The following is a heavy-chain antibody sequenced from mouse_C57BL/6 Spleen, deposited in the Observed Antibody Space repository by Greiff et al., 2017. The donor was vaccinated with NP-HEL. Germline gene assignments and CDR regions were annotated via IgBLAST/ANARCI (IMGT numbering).Heavy chain of an antibody. CDR1: GYTFTSYW. J-gene: IGHJ1*03. CDR2: IHPNSGST. V-gene: IGHV1-64*01. CDR3: ARAPYCGSSYWYFDV. Sequence: QVQLQQSGAELVKPGASVKLSCKASGYTFTSYWMHWVKQRPGQGLEWIGMIHPNSGSTNYNEKFKSKATLTVDKSSSTAYMQLSSLTSEDSAVYYCARAPYCGSSYWYFDVWGTGTTVTVSS. D-gene: IGHD1-1*01.